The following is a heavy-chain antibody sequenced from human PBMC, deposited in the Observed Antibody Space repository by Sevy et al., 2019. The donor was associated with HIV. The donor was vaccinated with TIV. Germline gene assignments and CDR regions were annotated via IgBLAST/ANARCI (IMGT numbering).Heavy chain of an antibody. J-gene: IGHJ4*02. CDR1: GGSISSNNYY. CDR2: IYYSGST. CDR3: ARHNGGWYGTITYYFDY. D-gene: IGHD6-19*01. V-gene: IGHV4-39*01. Sequence: SETLSLTCTVSGGSISSNNYYWGWIRQPPGKGLEWIGSIYYSGSTYYNPSLKSRVTISVDTSKNQFSLKLSSVTAADPAVFYCARHNGGWYGTITYYFDYWGQGTLVTVSS.